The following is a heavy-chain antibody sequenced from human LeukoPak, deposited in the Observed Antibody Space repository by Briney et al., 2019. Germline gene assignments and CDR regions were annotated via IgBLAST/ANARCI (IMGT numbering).Heavy chain of an antibody. J-gene: IGHJ5*02. CDR1: GFTFSSYS. CDR2: ISSSSSYI. D-gene: IGHD4-17*01. CDR3: ARAGYDYGDYGPNWFDP. V-gene: IGHV3-21*04. Sequence: GGSLRLSCAASGFTFSSYSMNWVRQAPGKGLEWVSSISSSSSYIYYADSVKGRFTISRDNAKNSLYLQMNSLRAEDTAVYYCARAGYDYGDYGPNWFDPWGQGTLVTVSS.